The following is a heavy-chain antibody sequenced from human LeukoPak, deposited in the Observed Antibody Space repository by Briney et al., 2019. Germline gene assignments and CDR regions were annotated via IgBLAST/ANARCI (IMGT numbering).Heavy chain of an antibody. D-gene: IGHD2-2*03. J-gene: IGHJ5*02. CDR3: ARDGYCSSTSCYSSTNWFDP. V-gene: IGHV3-7*01. Sequence: GGSLRLSCAASGFTFNTFNMNWVRQAPGKGLEWVANIKQDGSEKYYVDSVKGRFTISRDNAKNSLYLQMNSLRAEDTAVYYCARDGYCSSTSCYSSTNWFDPWGQGTLVTVSS. CDR2: IKQDGSEK. CDR1: GFTFNTFN.